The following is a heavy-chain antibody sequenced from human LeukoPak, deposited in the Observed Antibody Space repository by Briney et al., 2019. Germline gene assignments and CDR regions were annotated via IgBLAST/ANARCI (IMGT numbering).Heavy chain of an antibody. CDR2: IYYSGST. CDR3: ARLTKNDSGTYRFGKKKRGYMDV. J-gene: IGHJ6*03. Sequence: SETLSLTCTVSGGSISSSSYYWGWIRQPPGKGLEWIGSIYYSGSTYYNPSLKSRVTISVDTSKNQFSLKLTSVTAADTAVYYCARLTKNDSGTYRFGKKKRGYMDVWGKGTTVTISS. CDR1: GGSISSSSYY. D-gene: IGHD3-10*01. V-gene: IGHV4-39*01.